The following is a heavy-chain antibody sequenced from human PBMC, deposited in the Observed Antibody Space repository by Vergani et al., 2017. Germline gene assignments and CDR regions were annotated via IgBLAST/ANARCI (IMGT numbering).Heavy chain of an antibody. CDR3: ARDQVGATNXYFDL. V-gene: IGHV3-33*01. D-gene: IGHD1-26*01. Sequence: QVQLVESGGGVVQPGRSLRLSCAASGFTFSSYGMHWVRQAPGKGLEWVAVIWYDGSNKYYADSVKGRFTISRDNSKNTLYLQMNSLRAEDTAVYYCARDQVGATNXYFDLWGRGTLVTVSS. CDR2: IWYDGSNK. J-gene: IGHJ2*01. CDR1: GFTFSSYG.